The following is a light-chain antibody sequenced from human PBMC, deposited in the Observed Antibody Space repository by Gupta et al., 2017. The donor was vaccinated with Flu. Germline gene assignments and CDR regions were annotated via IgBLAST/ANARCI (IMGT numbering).Light chain of an antibody. J-gene: IGLJ3*02. CDR1: SSNIGSNA. Sequence: QSVLTQPPSASGTPGPGVTIYSSGSSSNIGSNAVNWYQQLPGTAPKLLIYSNNQRPSGVSDRFSGSKSGTSASLAISGLQSEDEADYYCAAWDDSLNWVFGGGTKLTVL. CDR2: SNN. V-gene: IGLV1-44*01. CDR3: AAWDDSLNWV.